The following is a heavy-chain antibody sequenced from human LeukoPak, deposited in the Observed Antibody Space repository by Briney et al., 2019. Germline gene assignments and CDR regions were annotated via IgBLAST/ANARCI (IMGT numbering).Heavy chain of an antibody. J-gene: IGHJ4*02. V-gene: IGHV1-18*01. D-gene: IGHD3-9*01. CDR3: ARDTTRSGYFDWLLVSYYFDY. CDR2: ISAYNGNT. CDR1: GYTFTSYG. Sequence: ASVKVSCKASGYTFTSYGISWVRQAPGQGLEWMGWISAYNGNTNYAQKLQGRVTTTTDTATSTAYMELRSLRSDDTAVYYCARDTTRSGYFDWLLVSYYFDYWGQGTLVTVSS.